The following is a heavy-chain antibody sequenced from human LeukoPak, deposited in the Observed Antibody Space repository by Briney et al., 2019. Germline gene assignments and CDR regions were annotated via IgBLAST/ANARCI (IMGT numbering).Heavy chain of an antibody. CDR3: ARRVGATIYYFDY. CDR2: INSDGSST. J-gene: IGHJ4*02. CDR1: GFTFSSYW. D-gene: IGHD1-26*01. Sequence: GGSLTLSCAASGFTFSSYWMQWVPQAPGKGLVWVSRINSDGSSTSYADTVKGRFTISRDNDKNTLYLQMNSLRAEDTAVYYCARRVGATIYYFDYWGQGTLVAVSS. V-gene: IGHV3-74*01.